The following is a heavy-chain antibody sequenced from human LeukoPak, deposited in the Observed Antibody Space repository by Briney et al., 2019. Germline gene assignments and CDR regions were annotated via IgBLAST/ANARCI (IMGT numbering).Heavy chain of an antibody. D-gene: IGHD1-1*01. CDR1: GFTFSSFW. CDR2: IRWDDER. CDR3: SRITTNGYFEY. Sequence: GGSLRLSCSASGFTFSSFWMGWVRQAPGKGLEWVASIRWDDERHHVDSVTGRFSVSRDNAKNSLYLQMNSLRAEEKAVYFCSRITTNGYFEYWGQGALVTVSS. J-gene: IGHJ4*02. V-gene: IGHV3-7*01.